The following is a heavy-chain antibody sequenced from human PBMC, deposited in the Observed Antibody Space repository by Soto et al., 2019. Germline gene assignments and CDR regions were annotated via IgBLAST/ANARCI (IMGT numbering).Heavy chain of an antibody. J-gene: IGHJ6*02. CDR2: IIPVYGTP. CDR1: GGTFNKYA. CDR3: SIVTAYGMDV. Sequence: QVQLEQSGAEVKKPGSSLKVSCEATGGTFNKYAISWVRQAPGQGLEWMAGIIPVYGTPNYAQRFQDRVTITADESTTTAYMEVNSLRSEDTAIYYCSIVTAYGMDVWGPGTTVIVSS. V-gene: IGHV1-69*01. D-gene: IGHD2-15*01.